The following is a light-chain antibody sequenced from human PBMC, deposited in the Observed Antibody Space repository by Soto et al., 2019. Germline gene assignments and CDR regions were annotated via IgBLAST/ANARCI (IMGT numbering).Light chain of an antibody. CDR1: QSVSIS. V-gene: IGKV3-15*01. CDR3: QQYDNWPRT. Sequence: EIVMTQSPATLSVTPGERATLSCRASQSVSISLAWYQQKPGQAPRLLIYGASSRVTGFPARFSGSGSGTEFTLTLSSLQFEDFAVYYCQQYDNWPRTFGQGTKVEIK. J-gene: IGKJ1*01. CDR2: GAS.